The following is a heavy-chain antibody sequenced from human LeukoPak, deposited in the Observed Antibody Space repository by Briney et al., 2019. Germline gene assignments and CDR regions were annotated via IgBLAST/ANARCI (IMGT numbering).Heavy chain of an antibody. CDR3: ARGASRFGYCSGGSCYSGWFDP. D-gene: IGHD2-15*01. CDR1: GGSISNYY. J-gene: IGHJ5*02. CDR2: INYSGST. V-gene: IGHV4-59*12. Sequence: KPSETLSLTCTVSGGSISNYYWSWIRQPPGKGLEWIGYINYSGSTDHNPSLKSRVTISIDTSKNQFSLKLSSVTAADTAVYYCARGASRFGYCSGGSCYSGWFDPWGQGTLVTVSS.